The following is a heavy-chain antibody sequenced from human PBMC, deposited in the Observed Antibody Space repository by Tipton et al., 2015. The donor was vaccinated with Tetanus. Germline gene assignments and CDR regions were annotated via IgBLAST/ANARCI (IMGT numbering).Heavy chain of an antibody. CDR1: GYTFSGNSGKF. V-gene: IGHV1-2*02. Sequence: QLVQSGAEVKKPGASVTVSCQASGYTFSGNSGKFIHWVRRAPGQGLEWMGWINPNRGGTFYAQKFHGSVTMTSDTSSSTVYMELSRLRSDDTAVYYCARDPGYNNGWGSTWGQGTLVTVSS. CDR3: ARDPGYNNGWGST. J-gene: IGHJ5*02. CDR2: INPNRGGT. D-gene: IGHD6-25*01.